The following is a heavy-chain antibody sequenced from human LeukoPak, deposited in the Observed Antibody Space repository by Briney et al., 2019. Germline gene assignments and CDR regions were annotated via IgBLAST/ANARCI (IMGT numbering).Heavy chain of an antibody. Sequence: ASVKVSCKATGYTFTSYDINWVRQATGQGLEWMGWMNPNSGNTGYAQKLQGRVTMTRNTSISTAYMELSSLRSEDTAVYYCARSKAWEPYMDVWGKGTTVTVSS. V-gene: IGHV1-8*01. CDR1: GYTFTSYD. D-gene: IGHD1-26*01. CDR2: MNPNSGNT. J-gene: IGHJ6*03. CDR3: ARSKAWEPYMDV.